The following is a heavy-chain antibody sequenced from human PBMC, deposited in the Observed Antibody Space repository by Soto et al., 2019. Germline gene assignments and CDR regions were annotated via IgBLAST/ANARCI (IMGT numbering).Heavy chain of an antibody. Sequence: EVQLVESGGGLVQPGESLRLSCAASGFTFSAFWMTWLRQAPGKGLEWVANIKRDGTVTHYGDSVEGRCTLSRDNAQNSWFLQLNSLRPEDTAMYYCARALSPPGEFFYDAFDVWGQGTFVTVSS. D-gene: IGHD2-21*01. CDR2: IKRDGTVT. J-gene: IGHJ3*01. CDR3: ARALSPPGEFFYDAFDV. V-gene: IGHV3-7*04. CDR1: GFTFSAFW.